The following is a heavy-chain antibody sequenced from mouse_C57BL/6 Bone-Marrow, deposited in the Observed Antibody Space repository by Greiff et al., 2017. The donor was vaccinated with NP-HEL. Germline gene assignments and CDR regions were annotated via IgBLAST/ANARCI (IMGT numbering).Heavy chain of an antibody. J-gene: IGHJ3*01. CDR3: ARQGLRYPFAY. Sequence: EVQVVESGGGLVQPGESLKLSCESNEYEFPSHDMSWVRKTPEKRLELVAAINSDGGSTYYPDTMERRFIISRDNTKKALYLQMSSLKSEDTALYYCARQGLRYPFAYWGQGTLVTVSA. CDR2: INSDGGST. V-gene: IGHV5-2*01. D-gene: IGHD1-1*01. CDR1: EYEFPSHD.